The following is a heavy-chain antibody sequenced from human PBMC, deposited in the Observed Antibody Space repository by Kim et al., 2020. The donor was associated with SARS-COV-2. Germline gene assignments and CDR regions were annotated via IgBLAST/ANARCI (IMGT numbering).Heavy chain of an antibody. CDR1: GYTFTSYY. J-gene: IGHJ5*02. CDR3: ARDYLSYSGSYNWFDP. Sequence: ASVKVSCKASGYTFTSYYMHWVRQAPGQGLEWMGIINPSGGSTSYAQKFQGRVTMTRDTSTSTVYMELSSLRSEDTAVYYCARDYLSYSGSYNWFDPWGQGTLVTVSS. D-gene: IGHD1-26*01. V-gene: IGHV1-46*03. CDR2: INPSGGST.